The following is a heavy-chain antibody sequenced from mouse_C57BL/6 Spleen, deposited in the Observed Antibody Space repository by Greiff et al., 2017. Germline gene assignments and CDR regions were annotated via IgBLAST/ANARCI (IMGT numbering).Heavy chain of an antibody. D-gene: IGHD2-3*01. Sequence: EVQLQESGPGLVKPSQSLTLTCSVSGYSFTSCYLRNWNRQLPGSKLEWMGYISYGGSNNYNQPLKNRISITRDTSTNQFFLTLNSVTTEDTAAYDCAWCDGYYRDFGGWGTGATVTVAS. J-gene: IGHJ2*01. CDR1: GYSFTSCYL. CDR3: AWCDGYYRDFGG. V-gene: IGHV3-6*01. CDR2: ISYGGSN.